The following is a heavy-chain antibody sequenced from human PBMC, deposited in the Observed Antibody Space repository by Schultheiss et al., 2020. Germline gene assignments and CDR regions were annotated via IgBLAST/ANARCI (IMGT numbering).Heavy chain of an antibody. CDR1: GGSISSENW. CDR2: IFHSGST. Sequence: SATLSLTCAVAGGSISSENWWSWVRQSPGKGLEWIGEIFHSGSTNYNPSLKSRVTISVDNFKNQFSLILSSVTAADTAVYYCASLGYCSGYNCHSVSWGQGTLVTVSS. CDR3: ASLGYCSGYNCHSVS. V-gene: IGHV4-4*02. D-gene: IGHD2-15*01. J-gene: IGHJ5*02.